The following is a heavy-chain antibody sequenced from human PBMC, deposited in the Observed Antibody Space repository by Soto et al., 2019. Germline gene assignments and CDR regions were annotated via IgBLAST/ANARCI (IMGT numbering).Heavy chain of an antibody. CDR1: GFVFSSYA. J-gene: IGHJ3*02. V-gene: IGHV3-23*01. CDR3: AKTTDGWFSAFEI. D-gene: IGHD6-19*01. Sequence: PGGFLRLSCAASGFVFSSYAMSWVRQAPGKGLEWVSAISGSGTTAYYADSVRGRFIFSRDNPKNTMYLQMNSLRAEDTAVYFCAKTTDGWFSAFEIWGQGTVVNVSS. CDR2: ISGSGTTA.